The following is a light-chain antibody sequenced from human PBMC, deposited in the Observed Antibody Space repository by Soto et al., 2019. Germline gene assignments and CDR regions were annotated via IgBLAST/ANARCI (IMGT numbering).Light chain of an antibody. V-gene: IGKV1-33*01. J-gene: IGKJ3*01. CDR3: QQYDSLPFT. Sequence: DLQMTQSPSSMSASVGDIVTITCQASQDVFNCLNWFQEKAGKAPRLLISDASDLETGVPSRFSGSGSGTNFTLTITNVQPEDIGTYYCQQYDSLPFTFGPGTKVDIK. CDR1: QDVFNC. CDR2: DAS.